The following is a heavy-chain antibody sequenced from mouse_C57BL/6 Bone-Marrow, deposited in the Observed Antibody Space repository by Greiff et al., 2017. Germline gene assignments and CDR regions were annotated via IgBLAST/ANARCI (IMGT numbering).Heavy chain of an antibody. J-gene: IGHJ3*01. CDR1: GFTFSDYG. D-gene: IGHD1-1*01. CDR3: ASSIYYYGWFAY. V-gene: IGHV5-17*01. CDR2: ISSGSSTI. Sequence: DVKLVESGGGLVKPGGSLKLSCAASGFTFSDYGMHWVRQAPEKGLEWVAYISSGSSTIYYADTVKGRFTISRDNAKNTLFLQMTSLRSEDTAMYYCASSIYYYGWFAYWGQGTLVTVSA.